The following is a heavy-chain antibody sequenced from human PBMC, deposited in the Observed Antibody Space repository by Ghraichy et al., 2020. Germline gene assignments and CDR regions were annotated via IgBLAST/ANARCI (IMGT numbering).Heavy chain of an antibody. CDR2: IKSKTDGGTT. D-gene: IGHD6-19*01. CDR1: GFTFSDAW. V-gene: IGHV3-15*01. CDR3: TTDIKRIAVTDFDY. J-gene: IGHJ4*02. Sequence: GESLNISCAASGFTFSDAWMSWVRQAPGKGLEWVGRIKSKTDGGTTDYAAPAKGRFTISRDDSNNTVYLQMNSLKTEDTAVYYCTTDIKRIAVTDFDYWGQGTLVTVSS.